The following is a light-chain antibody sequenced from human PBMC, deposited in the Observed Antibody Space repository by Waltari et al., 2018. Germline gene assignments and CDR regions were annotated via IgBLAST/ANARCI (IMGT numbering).Light chain of an antibody. Sequence: DLQMTQSPSTLSASVGDRDTLTCRASKTINKWLAWYQQKPGKAPKLLIYFASTLESGVPSRFSGTGSGAEYTLTISSLQPDDFATYYCQQYNTYRYTFGQGTKLEIK. CDR1: KTINKW. V-gene: IGKV1-5*03. J-gene: IGKJ2*01. CDR3: QQYNTYRYT. CDR2: FAS.